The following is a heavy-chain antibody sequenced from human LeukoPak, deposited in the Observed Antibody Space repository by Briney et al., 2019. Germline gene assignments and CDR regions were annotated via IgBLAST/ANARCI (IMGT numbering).Heavy chain of an antibody. D-gene: IGHD1-26*01. Sequence: PSETLSLTCAVYGGSFSGYYWSWIRQPPGKGLEWIGSMYHSRSTYYNPALKSRVTISTHTSMNQFSLNLSSVTAADTAVYYCARHGRAYWYLDLWGRGTLVTVSS. J-gene: IGHJ2*01. CDR2: MYHSRST. CDR3: ARHGRAYWYLDL. V-gene: IGHV4-34*01. CDR1: GGSFSGYY.